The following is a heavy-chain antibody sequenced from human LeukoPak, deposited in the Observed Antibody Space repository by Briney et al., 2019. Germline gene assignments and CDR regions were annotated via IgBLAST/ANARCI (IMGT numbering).Heavy chain of an antibody. J-gene: IGHJ4*02. V-gene: IGHV3-30*02. D-gene: IGHD2-2*01. CDR3: AILGVCSSTSCYDY. Sequence: PGGSLRLSCAGSGFTFSSYGMHWVRPAPGKGLEWVAFIRYDGSNKFYADSVKGRFTISRDNSKNTLYLQMNSPRAEDTAVYYCAILGVCSSTSCYDYWGQGTLVTVSS. CDR2: IRYDGSNK. CDR1: GFTFSSYG.